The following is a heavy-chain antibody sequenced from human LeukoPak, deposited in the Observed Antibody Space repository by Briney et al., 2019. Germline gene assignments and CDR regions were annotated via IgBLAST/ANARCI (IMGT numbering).Heavy chain of an antibody. Sequence: GGSLRLSCAASGFTFDDYAMHWVRQAPGKGLEWVSGISWNSGSIGYADSVKGRFTISRDNAKNSLYLQMNSLRAEDTALYYCAREGGSSWYGNYYYYMDVWGKGTTVTVSS. CDR3: AREGGSSWYGNYYYYMDV. CDR1: GFTFDDYA. V-gene: IGHV3-9*01. D-gene: IGHD6-13*01. CDR2: ISWNSGSI. J-gene: IGHJ6*03.